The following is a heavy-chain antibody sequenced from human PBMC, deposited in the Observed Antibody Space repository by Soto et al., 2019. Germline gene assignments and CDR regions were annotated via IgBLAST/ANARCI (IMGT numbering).Heavy chain of an antibody. Sequence: SETLSLTCSVSNGSISNPIYYWSWIRQPPGKGLEWIGEINHSGSTNYNPSLKSRVTISVDTSKNQFSLKLSSVTAADTAVYYCARGRRRFLAAYGMDVWGQGTTVTVSS. V-gene: IGHV4-34*01. CDR1: NGSISNPIYY. CDR2: INHSGST. J-gene: IGHJ6*02. D-gene: IGHD3-3*01. CDR3: ARGRRRFLAAYGMDV.